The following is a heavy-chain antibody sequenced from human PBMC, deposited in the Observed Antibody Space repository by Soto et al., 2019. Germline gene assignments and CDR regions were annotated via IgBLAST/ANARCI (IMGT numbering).Heavy chain of an antibody. V-gene: IGHV3-9*01. CDR1: GFTFDDYA. Sequence: EVHLVESGGDLVQPGRSLRLSCAASGFTFDDYAMHWVRQAPGKGLEWVSGITWNGVSITYADSVKGRFTISRDNGKNSLYLQMNSLRAEDTALYYCVKDGLNSGSHYFDYWGQGTLVTVSS. CDR3: VKDGLNSGSHYFDY. D-gene: IGHD6-19*01. CDR2: ITWNGVSI. J-gene: IGHJ4*02.